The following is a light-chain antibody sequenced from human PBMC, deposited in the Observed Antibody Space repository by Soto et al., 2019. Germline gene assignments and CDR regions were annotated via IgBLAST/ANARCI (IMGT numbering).Light chain of an antibody. CDR1: SSHIGSNT. CDR3: VGWDDSRNGRYG. V-gene: IGLV1-44*01. CDR2: SNN. J-gene: IGLJ1*01. Sequence: QSVLTQPPSAAGTPGQRVIISCSGTSSHIGSNTVNWYQQLPGTAPKLLIYSNNQRRSGVPDRFSGSQPGTSASLAISGLPSEDGADYYCVGWDDSRNGRYGFGTGTQVTVL.